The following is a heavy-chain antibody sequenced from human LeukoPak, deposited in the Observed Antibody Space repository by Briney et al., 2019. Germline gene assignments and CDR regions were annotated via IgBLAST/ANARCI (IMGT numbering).Heavy chain of an antibody. Sequence: PGGSLRLSCAASGFTFSSYSMNWVRQAPGKGLEWVSYISGGSSFTYYVDSVKGRFIISRDNAKNSLYLQMNSLRAEDTAVYYCAELGITMIGGVWGKGTTVTISS. CDR3: AELGITMIGGV. J-gene: IGHJ6*04. D-gene: IGHD3-10*02. V-gene: IGHV3-21*01. CDR1: GFTFSSYS. CDR2: ISGGSSFT.